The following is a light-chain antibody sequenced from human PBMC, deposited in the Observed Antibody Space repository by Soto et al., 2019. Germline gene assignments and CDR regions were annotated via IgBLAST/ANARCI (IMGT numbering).Light chain of an antibody. CDR1: HDIRNH. CDR2: DAS. Sequence: DIPMIQTPSSLSASVGDRVTIACQASHDIRNHLNWYQQKPGKAPKLLIYDASTLETVAPPRFSGTGSGTHFILTISSLQPEDFATYFCQHYDDVPQVTFGPGTTVDI. CDR3: QHYDDVPQVT. J-gene: IGKJ3*01. V-gene: IGKV1-33*01.